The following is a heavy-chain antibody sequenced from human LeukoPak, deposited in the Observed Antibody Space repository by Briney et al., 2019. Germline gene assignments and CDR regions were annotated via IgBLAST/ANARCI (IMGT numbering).Heavy chain of an antibody. Sequence: GGSLRLSCAASGFTFSSYAMSWVRQAPGKGLEWVSAISGSGGSTYYADSVKGRFTISRDNSKSTLYLQMNSLRAEDTAVYYCAKGYDFWSGYPAYWGQGTLVTVSS. J-gene: IGHJ4*02. D-gene: IGHD3-3*01. CDR3: AKGYDFWSGYPAY. CDR2: ISGSGGST. CDR1: GFTFSSYA. V-gene: IGHV3-23*01.